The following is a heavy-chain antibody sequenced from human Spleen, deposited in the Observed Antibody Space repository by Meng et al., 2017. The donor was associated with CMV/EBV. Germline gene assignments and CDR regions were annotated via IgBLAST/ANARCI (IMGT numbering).Heavy chain of an antibody. CDR3: ARASYGYYDSSGPEYYFDY. Sequence: GESLKISCVVSGFTFDDYGMHWVRQAPGKGLEWVSSISSSSSYIYYADSVKGRFTISRDNAKNSLYLQMNSLRAEDTAVYYCARASYGYYDSSGPEYYFDYWGQGTLVTVSS. CDR1: GFTFDDYG. J-gene: IGHJ4*02. CDR2: ISSSSSYI. D-gene: IGHD3-22*01. V-gene: IGHV3-21*01.